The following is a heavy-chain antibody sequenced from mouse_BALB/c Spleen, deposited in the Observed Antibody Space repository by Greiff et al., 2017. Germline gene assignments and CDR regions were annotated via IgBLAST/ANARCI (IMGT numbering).Heavy chain of an antibody. CDR2: ISYDGSN. V-gene: IGHV3-6*02. CDR3: ARGRGNWFAY. Sequence: VQLQQSGPGLVKPSQSLSLTCSVTGYSITSCYYWNWIRQFPGNKLEWMGYISYDGSNNYNPSLKNRISITRDTSKNQFFLKLNSVTTEDTATYYCARGRGNWFAYWGQGTLVTVSA. J-gene: IGHJ3*01. D-gene: IGHD2-1*01. CDR1: GYSITSCYY.